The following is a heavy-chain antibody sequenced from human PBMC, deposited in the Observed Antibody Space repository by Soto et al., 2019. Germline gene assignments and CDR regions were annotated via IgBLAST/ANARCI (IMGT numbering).Heavy chain of an antibody. CDR2: INHSGST. CDR1: GVSFSGYH. CDR3: ARSGFSYYYDSSGYSPTYFDY. V-gene: IGHV4-34*01. J-gene: IGHJ4*02. D-gene: IGHD3-22*01. Sequence: SETLSLTCAVYGVSFSGYHWSWIRQPPGRGLEWIGEINHSGSTNYNPSLKSRVTISVDTSKNQFSLKLSSVTAADTAVYYCARSGFSYYYDSSGYSPTYFDYWGQGTLVTVSS.